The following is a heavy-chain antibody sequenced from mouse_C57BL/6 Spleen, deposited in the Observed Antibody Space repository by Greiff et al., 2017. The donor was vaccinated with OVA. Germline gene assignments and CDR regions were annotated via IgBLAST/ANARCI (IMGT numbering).Heavy chain of an antibody. V-gene: IGHV6-3*01. J-gene: IGHJ1*03. CDR3: TLYYYGSSWYFDV. D-gene: IGHD1-1*01. CDR1: GFTFSNYW. CDR2: IRLKSDNYAT. Sequence: EVQRVESGGGLVQPGGSMKLSCVASGFTFSNYWMNWVRQSPEKGLEWVAQIRLKSDNYATNYAESVKGRFTISRDDSKSSVYLQMNNLRAEDTGIYYCTLYYYGSSWYFDVWGTGTTVTVSS.